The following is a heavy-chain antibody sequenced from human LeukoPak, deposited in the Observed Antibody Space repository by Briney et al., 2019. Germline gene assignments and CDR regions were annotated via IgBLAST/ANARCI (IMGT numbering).Heavy chain of an antibody. J-gene: IGHJ4*02. CDR1: GYTFTSYD. D-gene: IGHD2-2*01. V-gene: IGHV1-18*01. Sequence: ASVKVSCKASGYTFTSYDINWVRQATGQGLEWMGWMNPNSGNTNYAQKLQGRVTMTTDTSTSTAYMELRSLRSDDTAVYYCARDHPRDCSSTSCSFLFDYWGQGTLVTVSS. CDR3: ARDHPRDCSSTSCSFLFDY. CDR2: MNPNSGNT.